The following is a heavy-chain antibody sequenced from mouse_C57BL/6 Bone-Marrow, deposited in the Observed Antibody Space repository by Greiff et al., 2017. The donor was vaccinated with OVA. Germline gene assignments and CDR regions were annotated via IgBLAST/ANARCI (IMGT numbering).Heavy chain of an antibody. Sequence: VQLQQSGPVLVKPGASVKMSCKASGYTFTDYYMNWVKQSHGKSLEWIGVINPYNGGTSYNQKFKGKATLTVDKSSSTAYMERNSLTSEDSAVYYCARHYGSSYIPVFDYWGQGTTLTVSS. CDR1: GYTFTDYY. D-gene: IGHD1-1*01. CDR3: ARHYGSSYIPVFDY. J-gene: IGHJ2*01. V-gene: IGHV1-19*01. CDR2: INPYNGGT.